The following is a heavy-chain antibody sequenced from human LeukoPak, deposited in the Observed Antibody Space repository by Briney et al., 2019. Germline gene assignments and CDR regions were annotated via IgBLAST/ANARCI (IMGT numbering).Heavy chain of an antibody. V-gene: IGHV4-39*01. Sequence: SETLSLTCTVSGGSISSSSYYWGWIRQPPGKGLEWVGSIYYSGSTYYNPSLKSRVTISVDTSKNQFSLKLSSVTAADTAVYYCARTESATASEVYWGQGTLVTVSS. D-gene: IGHD2-21*02. CDR2: IYYSGST. CDR3: ARTESATASEVY. CDR1: GGSISSSSYY. J-gene: IGHJ4*02.